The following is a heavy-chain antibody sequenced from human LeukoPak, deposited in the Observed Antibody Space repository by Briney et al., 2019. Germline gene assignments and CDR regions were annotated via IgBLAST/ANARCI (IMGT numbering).Heavy chain of an antibody. CDR3: ARGLTRRGYSYADAFDI. J-gene: IGHJ3*02. V-gene: IGHV1-8*03. D-gene: IGHD5-18*01. Sequence: GASVKVSCKASGYTFTGYYMHWVRQAPGQGLEWMGWMNPNSGNTGYAQKFQGRVTITRNTSISTAYMELSSLRSEDTAVYYCARGLTRRGYSYADAFDIWGQGTMVTVSS. CDR1: GYTFTGYY. CDR2: MNPNSGNT.